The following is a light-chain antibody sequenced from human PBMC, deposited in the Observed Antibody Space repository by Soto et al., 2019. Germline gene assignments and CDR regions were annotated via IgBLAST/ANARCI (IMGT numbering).Light chain of an antibody. CDR1: QSVSSN. Sequence: EIVMTQSPATLSVSPGERASLSCRASQSVSSNLAWYQQKPGQTPRLLIYATSTRATGIPARFSGSGSGTEFTLTISSLQSEDFAVYYRQHYNNWPLTFGGGTKVDIK. V-gene: IGKV3-15*01. CDR2: ATS. J-gene: IGKJ4*01. CDR3: QHYNNWPLT.